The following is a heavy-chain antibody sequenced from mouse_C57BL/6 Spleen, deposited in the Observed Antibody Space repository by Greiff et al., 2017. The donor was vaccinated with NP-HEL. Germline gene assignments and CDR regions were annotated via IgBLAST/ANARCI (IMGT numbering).Heavy chain of an antibody. D-gene: IGHD3-2*02. J-gene: IGHJ3*01. CDR1: GYTFTSYW. V-gene: IGHV1-50*01. CDR2: IDPSDSYT. CDR3: ARSGRKGLAY. Sequence: QVQLQQPGAELVKPGASVKLSCKASGYTFTSYWMQWVKQRPGQGLEWIGEIDPSDSYTNYNQKFKGKATLTVDTSSSTAYMQLSSLTSEGSAVYNWARSGRKGLAYWGQGTLVTVSA.